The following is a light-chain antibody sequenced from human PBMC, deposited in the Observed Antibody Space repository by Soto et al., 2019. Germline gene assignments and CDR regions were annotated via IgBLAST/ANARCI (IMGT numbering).Light chain of an antibody. Sequence: DIVMTQSPLSLPVTPGEPASISCRSSQSLLHSNGYNYLDWYLQKPGQSTQLLIYLGSNRASGVPDRFSGSGSGTDFTLKISRVVAEYVGVYYCMQALQTLWTFGKGTKVDIK. V-gene: IGKV2-28*01. CDR3: MQALQTLWT. CDR2: LGS. J-gene: IGKJ1*01. CDR1: QSLLHSNGYNY.